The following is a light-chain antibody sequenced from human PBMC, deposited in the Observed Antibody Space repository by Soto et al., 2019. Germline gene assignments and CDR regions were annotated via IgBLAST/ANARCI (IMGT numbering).Light chain of an antibody. J-gene: IGKJ5*01. Sequence: LTQSVGNRSVAAKEGVPVACRASQSVRSRYLAWYQQKPGQAPTLLISGASSRATGIPDMFSGSGSGTYVTRSMSRRSPDVLALYFCQQHGFPVGQGTRLEIK. CDR2: GAS. V-gene: IGKV3-20*01. CDR3: QQHGFP. CDR1: QSVRSRY.